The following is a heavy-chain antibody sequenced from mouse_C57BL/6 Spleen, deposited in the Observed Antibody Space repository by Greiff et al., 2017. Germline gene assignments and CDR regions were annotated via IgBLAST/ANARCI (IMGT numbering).Heavy chain of an antibody. D-gene: IGHD1-1*01. Sequence: QVQLQQPGAELVKPGASVKMSCKASGYTFTSYWITWVKQRPGQGLEWIGDIYPGSGSTNYNEKFKSKATLTVDTSSSTAYMRLSSLTSEDSAVYYCARITTVVATPYAMDYWGQGTSVTVSS. V-gene: IGHV1-55*01. CDR3: ARITTVVATPYAMDY. J-gene: IGHJ4*01. CDR1: GYTFTSYW. CDR2: IYPGSGST.